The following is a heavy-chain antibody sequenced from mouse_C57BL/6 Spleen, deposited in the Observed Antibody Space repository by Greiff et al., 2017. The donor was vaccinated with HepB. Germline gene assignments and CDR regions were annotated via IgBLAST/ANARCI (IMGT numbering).Heavy chain of an antibody. V-gene: IGHV2-5*01. CDR2: IWRGGST. CDR1: GFSLTSYG. CDR3: AKTGGNYEGAMDY. Sequence: VQLQQSGPGLVQPSQSLSITCTVSGFSLTSYGVHWVRQSPGKGLEWLGVIWRGGSTDYNAAFMSRLSITKDNSKSQVFFKMNSLQADDTAIYYCAKTGGNYEGAMDYWGQGTSVTVSS. J-gene: IGHJ4*01. D-gene: IGHD2-1*01.